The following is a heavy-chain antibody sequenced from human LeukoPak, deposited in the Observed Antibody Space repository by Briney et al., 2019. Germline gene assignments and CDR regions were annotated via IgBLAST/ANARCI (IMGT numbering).Heavy chain of an antibody. CDR1: ESTFSTYS. CDR3: AKKGYYASGSYFDY. V-gene: IGHV3-21*01. D-gene: IGHD3-10*01. CDR2: ISSGSTYI. J-gene: IGHJ4*02. Sequence: GGALRLSCAACESTFSTYSMNWVRQAPGKGLEGVSSISSGSTYIYYADSVKGRFTNSRDNAKNTLYLQMNSLRAEDTAMYYCAKKGYYASGSYFDYWGQGTLVTVSS.